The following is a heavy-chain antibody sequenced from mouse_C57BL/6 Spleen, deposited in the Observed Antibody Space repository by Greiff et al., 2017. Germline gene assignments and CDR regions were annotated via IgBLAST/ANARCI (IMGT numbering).Heavy chain of an antibody. Sequence: EVKLQESGPGMVKPSQSLSLTCTVTGYSITSGYDWHWIRHFPGNKLEWMGYISYSGSTNYNPSLKSRISITHDTSKNHFFLKLNSVTTEDTATYYCARGAMVTYFDYWGQGTTLTVSS. CDR3: ARGAMVTYFDY. J-gene: IGHJ2*01. D-gene: IGHD2-2*01. CDR2: ISYSGST. CDR1: GYSITSGYD. V-gene: IGHV3-1*01.